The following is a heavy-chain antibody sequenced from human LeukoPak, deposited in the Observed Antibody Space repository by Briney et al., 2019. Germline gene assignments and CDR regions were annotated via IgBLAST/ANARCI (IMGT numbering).Heavy chain of an antibody. CDR1: GYTFTGYY. CDR3: ARNRMVRGPHWFDP. CDR2: INPNSGGT. D-gene: IGHD3-10*01. V-gene: IGHV1-2*02. Sequence: ASVKVSCKASGYTFTGYYMHWVHQAPGQGLEWIGWINPNSGGTNYAQKFQGRVTMTRDTSISTAYMELSRLRSDDTAVYYCARNRMVRGPHWFDPWGQGTLVTVSS. J-gene: IGHJ5*02.